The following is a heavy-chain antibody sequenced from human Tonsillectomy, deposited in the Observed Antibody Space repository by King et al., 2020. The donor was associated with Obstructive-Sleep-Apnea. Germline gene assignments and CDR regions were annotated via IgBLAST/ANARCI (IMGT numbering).Heavy chain of an antibody. CDR3: ARTEWELNAFDI. V-gene: IGHV4-34*01. D-gene: IGHD1-26*01. J-gene: IGHJ3*02. CDR2: INHSGST. Sequence: VQLPQWGAGLSKPSETLSLTCTVYGGSFSGYYWSWIRQPPGKGLEWIGEINHSGSTNYNPSLKSRVTISVHTSKNQFSLKLSSVTAADTAVYFCARTEWELNAFDIWGQGTMVTVSS. CDR1: GGSFSGYY.